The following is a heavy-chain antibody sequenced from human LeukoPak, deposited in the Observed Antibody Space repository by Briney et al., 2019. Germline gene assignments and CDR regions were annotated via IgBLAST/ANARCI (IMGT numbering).Heavy chain of an antibody. CDR2: ISAYNGNT. D-gene: IGHD3-3*01. Sequence: ASVKVSCKASGGTFSSYAISWVRQAPGQGLEWMGWISAYNGNTNYAQKLQGRVTMTTDTSTSTTYMELRSLRSDDTAVYYCARVQLEAYDFWSGYYSFNRADYWGQGTLVTVSS. V-gene: IGHV1-18*01. CDR3: ARVQLEAYDFWSGYYSFNRADY. CDR1: GGTFSSYA. J-gene: IGHJ4*02.